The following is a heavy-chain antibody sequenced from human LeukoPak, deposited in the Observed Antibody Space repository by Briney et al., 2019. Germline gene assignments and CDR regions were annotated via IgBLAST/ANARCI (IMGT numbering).Heavy chain of an antibody. CDR1: GGSITIYY. CDR3: ARASTGTYYYGSGSYYKSYYFDY. J-gene: IGHJ4*02. V-gene: IGHV4-4*07. Sequence: KPSETLSLTCTVSGGSITIYYWSWIRQPAGKGLEWIGRIYTSGSTNYNPSLKSRVTMSVDTSKNQFSLKLSSVTAADTAVYYCARASTGTYYYGSGSYYKSYYFDYWGQGTLVTVSS. CDR2: IYTSGST. D-gene: IGHD3-10*01.